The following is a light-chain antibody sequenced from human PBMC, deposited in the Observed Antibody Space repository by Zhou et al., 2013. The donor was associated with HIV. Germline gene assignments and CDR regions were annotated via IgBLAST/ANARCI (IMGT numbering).Light chain of an antibody. Sequence: EIVLTQSPGTLSLAPGKRATLSCMASQDLSINSLAWYQQKPGQGPKVLIYGASRRATGIPDRFSGNGSGTDFTLTISGLEPEDFAVYYCHQYGSSPYTFGQGTKLEIK. CDR3: HQYGSSPYT. CDR2: GAS. CDR1: QDLSINS. J-gene: IGKJ2*01. V-gene: IGKV3-20*01.